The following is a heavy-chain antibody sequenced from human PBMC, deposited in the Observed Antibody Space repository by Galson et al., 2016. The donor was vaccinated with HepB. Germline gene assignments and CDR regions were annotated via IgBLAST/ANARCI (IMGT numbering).Heavy chain of an antibody. CDR2: ISSSSFFI. CDR3: ARVAAKESWGNTILGVVSNWFDP. J-gene: IGHJ5*02. V-gene: IGHV3-21*01. CDR1: GFTFSNYA. Sequence: SLRLSCAASGFTFSNYAMPWVRQAPGKGLEWVSSISSSSFFIYYADTVKGRFTISRDNANNSLYPQMNGLRAEDTAVYYCARVAAKESWGNTILGVVSNWFDPWGQGTLVTVSS. D-gene: IGHD3-3*01.